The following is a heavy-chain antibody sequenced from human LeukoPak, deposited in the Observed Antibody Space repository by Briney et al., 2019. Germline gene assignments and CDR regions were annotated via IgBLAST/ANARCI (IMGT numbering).Heavy chain of an antibody. D-gene: IGHD5-18*01. CDR2: IRSKAYRGTT. V-gene: IGHV3-49*04. Sequence: PWGSLRLSCTAFGFTFGDHVMSWVRQAPGKGLEWVGFIRSKAYRGTTEYAASVKGRFTISRDDSRSIAYLQMNSLNTEDTAVYYCTRGPIHLWLYDGVDVWGQGTTVIVSS. CDR1: GFTFGDHV. J-gene: IGHJ6*02. CDR3: TRGPIHLWLYDGVDV.